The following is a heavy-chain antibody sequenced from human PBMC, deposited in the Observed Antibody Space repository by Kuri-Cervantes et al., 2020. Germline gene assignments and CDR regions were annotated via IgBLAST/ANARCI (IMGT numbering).Heavy chain of an antibody. CDR2: INHSGST. Sequence: SETLSLTCAVYGGSFSGYYWSWIRQPPGKGLEWIGEINHSGSTNYNPSLKSRVTISVDTSKNQLSLKLSSVTAADTAVYYCASLSRGYSYGDSYYFDYWGQGTLVTVSS. CDR3: ASLSRGYSYGDSYYFDY. D-gene: IGHD5-18*01. V-gene: IGHV4-34*01. CDR1: GGSFSGYY. J-gene: IGHJ4*02.